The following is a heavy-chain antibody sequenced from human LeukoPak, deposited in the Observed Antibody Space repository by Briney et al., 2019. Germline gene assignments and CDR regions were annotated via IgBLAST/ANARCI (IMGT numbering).Heavy chain of an antibody. D-gene: IGHD3-10*01. Sequence: GGSLRLSCAASGFIFSSYAMHWVRQAPGKGPEWVAVISYDGSIKYYADPVKGRFTISRDNSKSTLYLQMNSLRAEDTAVYYCARGFGELSSIFDYWGQGTLVTVSS. CDR3: ARGFGELSSIFDY. J-gene: IGHJ4*02. V-gene: IGHV3-30-3*01. CDR2: ISYDGSIK. CDR1: GFIFSSYA.